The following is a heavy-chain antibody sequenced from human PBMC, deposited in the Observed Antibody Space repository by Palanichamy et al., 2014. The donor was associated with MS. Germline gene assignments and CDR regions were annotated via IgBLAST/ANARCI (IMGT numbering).Heavy chain of an antibody. Sequence: EVQAVESGGGLVQPGGSLRLSCAASGFTFSSYWMHWVRQAPGKGLVWVSRINSDGGSTNYADSVKGRFTISRDNAKSTLYLQMNSLRAEDTAVYYCARVYCGGDCYLYYYYGMDVWGQGTTVTVSS. CDR1: GFTFSSYW. CDR3: ARVYCGGDCYLYYYYGMDV. V-gene: IGHV3-74*01. J-gene: IGHJ6*02. D-gene: IGHD2-21*02. CDR2: INSDGGST.